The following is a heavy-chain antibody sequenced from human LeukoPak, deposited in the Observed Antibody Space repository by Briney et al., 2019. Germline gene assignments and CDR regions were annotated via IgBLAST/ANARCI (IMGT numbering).Heavy chain of an antibody. V-gene: IGHV3-43*01. CDR3: VKDLVAASENVRGWYPMDY. CDR2: ISWNGARI. J-gene: IGHJ4*02. Sequence: GGSLRLSCAASGFTFSEYTMHWVRQAPGKGLEWVSLISWNGARIHYGDSVKGRFTISRDNSKNSLYLQMNSLRTEDTALYYCVKDLVAASENVRGWYPMDYWGQGTLVPVSS. CDR1: GFTFSEYT. D-gene: IGHD6-19*01.